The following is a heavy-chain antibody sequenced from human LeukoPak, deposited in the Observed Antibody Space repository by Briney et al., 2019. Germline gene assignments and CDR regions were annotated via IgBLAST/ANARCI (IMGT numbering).Heavy chain of an antibody. J-gene: IGHJ4*02. CDR3: ARLTSGWYVIY. V-gene: IGHV4-39*01. Sequence: PSETLSLTCTVSGGPISNSGYYWGWIRQPPGKGLEWIGSIYYTGNTYYNPSLNSRVTISVDASKNQFSLKLSSVTDADTAIYYCARLTSGWYVIYWGQGTLVTVSS. CDR1: GGPISNSGYY. CDR2: IYYTGNT. D-gene: IGHD6-19*01.